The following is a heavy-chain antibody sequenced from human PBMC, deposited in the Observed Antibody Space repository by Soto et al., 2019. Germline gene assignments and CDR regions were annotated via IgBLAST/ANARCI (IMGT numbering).Heavy chain of an antibody. Sequence: GGSLRLSCAASGFTFSNAWMSWVRQAPGKGLEWVGRIKSKTDGGTTDYAAPVKGRFTISRDNSKNTLYLQMNSLRAEDTAVYYCAKGFRIVVIPPNFDYWGQGTLVTVSS. CDR3: AKGFRIVVIPPNFDY. J-gene: IGHJ4*02. CDR2: IKSKTDGGTT. D-gene: IGHD3-22*01. CDR1: GFTFSNAW. V-gene: IGHV3-15*01.